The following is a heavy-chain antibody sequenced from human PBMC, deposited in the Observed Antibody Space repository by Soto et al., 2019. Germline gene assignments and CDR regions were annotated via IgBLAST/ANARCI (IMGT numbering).Heavy chain of an antibody. CDR1: SVSNAW. CDR3: TTDPGYCSGGSCSLFDY. J-gene: IGHJ4*02. Sequence: SVSNAWMNWVRQAPGKGLEWVGRIKSKTDGGTTDYAAPVKGRFTISRDDSKNTLYLQMNSLKTEDTAVYYCTTDPGYCSGGSCSLFDYWGQGTLVTVSS. D-gene: IGHD2-15*01. V-gene: IGHV3-15*07. CDR2: IKSKTDGGTT.